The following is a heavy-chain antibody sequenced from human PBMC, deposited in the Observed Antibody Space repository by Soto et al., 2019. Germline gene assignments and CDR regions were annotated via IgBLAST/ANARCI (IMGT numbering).Heavy chain of an antibody. V-gene: IGHV3-33*03. CDR2: IFYDGTDK. CDR1: GSTFSGYG. D-gene: IGHD6-13*01. J-gene: IGHJ6*02. Sequence: PXGSLRLSCAASGSTFSGYGMHWVRQAPGKGLEWVAVIFYDGTDKYYADSVRGRFAISRDNSENTLYLEMNSLRVEDTAVYYCAKDSSRSLDAMDVWGQGTTVTVSS. CDR3: AKDSSRSLDAMDV.